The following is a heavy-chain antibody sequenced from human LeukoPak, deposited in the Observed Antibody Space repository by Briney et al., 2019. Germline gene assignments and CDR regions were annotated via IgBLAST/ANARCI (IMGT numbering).Heavy chain of an antibody. Sequence: ASVKDSRMTSGYTFTGYYLHWVRQAPGQGLEWMGWISPNTGATKYAQELQHRLALTRDRSISIVYIELGRLRSDDRAVFYCARGVYNTHPEDSLGQGTLGTVSP. CDR1: GYTFTGYY. CDR2: ISPNTGAT. D-gene: IGHD3-10*01. CDR3: ARGVYNTHPEDS. V-gene: IGHV1-2*02. J-gene: IGHJ4*02.